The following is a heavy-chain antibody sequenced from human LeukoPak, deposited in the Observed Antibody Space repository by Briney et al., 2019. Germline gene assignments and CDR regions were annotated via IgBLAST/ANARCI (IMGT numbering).Heavy chain of an antibody. V-gene: IGHV1-8*03. CDR3: ARGGYDFWSGPMGYMDV. D-gene: IGHD3-3*01. Sequence: PGASVKVSCKASGYTFTSYDINWVRQATGQGLEWMGWMNPNSGNTGYAQKFQGRVTITRNTSISTAYMELSSLRSEDTAVYYCARGGYDFWSGPMGYMDVWGKGTTVTVSS. CDR1: GYTFTSYD. J-gene: IGHJ6*03. CDR2: MNPNSGNT.